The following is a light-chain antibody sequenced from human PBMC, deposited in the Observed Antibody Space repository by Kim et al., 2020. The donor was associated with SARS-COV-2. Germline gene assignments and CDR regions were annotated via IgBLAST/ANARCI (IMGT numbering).Light chain of an antibody. CDR3: QKYDNFPLT. Sequence: ASGGDRVIITCRASQDIRTSLGWYQQRPGEVPRLLIYDASTLHSGVPSRFSGSGSGTDFTLVISGLQPEDAATYYCQKYDNFPLTFGGGTKVDIK. J-gene: IGKJ4*01. V-gene: IGKV1-27*01. CDR2: DAS. CDR1: QDIRTS.